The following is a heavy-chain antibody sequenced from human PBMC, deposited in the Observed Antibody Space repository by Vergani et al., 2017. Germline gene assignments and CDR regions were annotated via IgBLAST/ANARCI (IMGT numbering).Heavy chain of an antibody. D-gene: IGHD4-17*01. CDR3: ARGTTVTTRPSI. CDR2: ISGSGGST. CDR1: GFTFSSYA. V-gene: IGHV3-23*01. Sequence: EVQLLESGGGLVQPGGSLRLSCAASGFTFSSYAMSWVRQAPGKGLEWVSAISGSGGSTYYADSVKGRFTISRDNSKNTLYLQMNSLRAEDTAVYYCARGTTVTTRPSIWGQGTMVTVSS. J-gene: IGHJ3*02.